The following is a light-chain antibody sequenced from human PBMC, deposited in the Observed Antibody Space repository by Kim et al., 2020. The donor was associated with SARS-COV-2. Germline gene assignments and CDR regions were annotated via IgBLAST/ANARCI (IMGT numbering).Light chain of an antibody. CDR1: QSVSSSY. V-gene: IGKV3-20*01. CDR2: AAS. CDR3: QQYGSSPMYT. Sequence: PGERATLPCRASQSVSSSYLAWYQQQPGQAPRLLIYAASSRATGIPDRFSGSGSGTDFTLTISRLEPEDFAVYYCQQYGSSPMYTFGQGTKVDIK. J-gene: IGKJ2*01.